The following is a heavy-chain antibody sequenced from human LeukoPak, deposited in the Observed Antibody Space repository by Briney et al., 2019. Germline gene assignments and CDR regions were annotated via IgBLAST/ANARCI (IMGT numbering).Heavy chain of an antibody. CDR2: ISGSGGST. D-gene: IGHD2-2*01. CDR3: AKDLIGDIVVVPAAGY. V-gene: IGHV3-23*01. Sequence: GGSLRLXCAASGFTFSSYAMSWVRQAPGKGLEWVSAISGSGGSTYYADSVKGRFTISRDNSKNTLYLQMNSLRAEDTAVYYCAKDLIGDIVVVPAAGYWGQGTLVTVSS. CDR1: GFTFSSYA. J-gene: IGHJ4*02.